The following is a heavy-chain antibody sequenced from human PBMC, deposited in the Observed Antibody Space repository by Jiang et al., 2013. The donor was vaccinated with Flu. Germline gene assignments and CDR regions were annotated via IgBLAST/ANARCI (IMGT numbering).Heavy chain of an antibody. V-gene: IGHV4-39*07. D-gene: IGHD5-12*01. Sequence: VKPSETLSLTCTVSSDSISSSSYFWGWIRQPPGKGLEWVGTVFHSGTTYYNPSLESRVTVSVDTSKNQFSLKLSSMTAADTAMYYCARERVRGGYYWGRNYFDLWGQGALVNVSS. J-gene: IGHJ4*02. CDR2: VFHSGTT. CDR1: SDSISSSSYF. CDR3: ARERVRGGYYWGRNYFDL.